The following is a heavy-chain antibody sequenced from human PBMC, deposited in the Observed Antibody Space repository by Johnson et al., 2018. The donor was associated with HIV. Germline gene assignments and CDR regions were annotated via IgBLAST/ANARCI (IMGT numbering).Heavy chain of an antibody. CDR1: GFTVSSNY. CDR3: ARGDDSSAWGAFDI. CDR2: ISTSGSTI. J-gene: IGHJ3*02. V-gene: IGHV3-53*01. D-gene: IGHD3-22*01. Sequence: VQLVESGGGLIQPGGSLRLSCAASGFTVSSNYMSWVRQAPGRGLDWVSYISTSGSTINYADSVKGRFTISRDNSKNTLYLQMNSLRAEDTAVYYCARGDDSSAWGAFDIWGQGTMVTVSS.